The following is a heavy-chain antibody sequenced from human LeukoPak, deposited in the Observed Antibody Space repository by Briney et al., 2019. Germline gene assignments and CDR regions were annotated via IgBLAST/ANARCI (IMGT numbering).Heavy chain of an antibody. CDR2: IYPGDSDT. J-gene: IGHJ4*02. Sequence: GESLKISCKGFGYSFTNYWIGWVRQMPGQGLEWMGIIYPGDSDTRYSPSFQGQVTISADKSISTAYLQWSSLKASDTAMYYCASLVNGGYRYFDYWGQGTLVTVSS. CDR3: ASLVNGGYRYFDY. CDR1: GYSFTNYW. V-gene: IGHV5-51*01. D-gene: IGHD5-12*01.